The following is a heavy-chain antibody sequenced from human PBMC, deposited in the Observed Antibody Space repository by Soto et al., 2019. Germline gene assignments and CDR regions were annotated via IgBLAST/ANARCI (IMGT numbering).Heavy chain of an antibody. V-gene: IGHV4-39*01. Sequence: SETLSLTCTFSGVSITSSSYYWGWIRQPPGKGLERIGSIYYSGSTYYNPSLKSRVTISVDTSKNQFSLKLSSVTAADTAVYYCARRPHSSSWYYYYYGMDVWGQGTTVS. CDR2: IYYSGST. CDR1: GVSITSSSYY. J-gene: IGHJ6*02. D-gene: IGHD6-13*01. CDR3: ARRPHSSSWYYYYYGMDV.